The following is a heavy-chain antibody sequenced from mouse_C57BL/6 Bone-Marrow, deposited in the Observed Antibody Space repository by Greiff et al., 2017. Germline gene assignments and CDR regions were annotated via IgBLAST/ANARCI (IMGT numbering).Heavy chain of an antibody. V-gene: IGHV1-81*01. D-gene: IGHD1-1*01. CDR2: IYPRSGNT. CDR3: AREAYYYGSSSFAY. Sequence: VKVVESGAELARPGASVKLSCKASGYTFTSYGISWVKQRTGQGLEWIGEIYPRSGNTYYNEKFKGKATLTADKSSSTAYMELRSLTSEDSAVYFGAREAYYYGSSSFAYWGQGTLVTVSA. CDR1: GYTFTSYG. J-gene: IGHJ3*01.